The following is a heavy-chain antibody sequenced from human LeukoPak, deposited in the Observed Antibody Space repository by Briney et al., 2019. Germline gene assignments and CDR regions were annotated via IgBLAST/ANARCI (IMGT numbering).Heavy chain of an antibody. Sequence: SETLSLTCAVSGGPINSHYWGWIRQPPGKGLQWIGDIYYTGKNNYNPSLKSRVTMSLDTSKDHLSLNLTSVVAADTAIYYCVRRDTGWNYFDYWGQGILVTVSS. CDR1: GGPINSHY. D-gene: IGHD6-19*01. J-gene: IGHJ4*02. CDR3: VRRDTGWNYFDY. CDR2: IYYTGKN. V-gene: IGHV4-59*08.